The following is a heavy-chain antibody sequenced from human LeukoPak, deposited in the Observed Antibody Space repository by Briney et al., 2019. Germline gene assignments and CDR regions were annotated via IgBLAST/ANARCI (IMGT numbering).Heavy chain of an antibody. CDR1: GYTFTSYD. CDR3: ARRYCSGGSCYSGWFDP. V-gene: IGHV1-8*01. CDR2: MNPNSGNT. D-gene: IGHD2-15*01. Sequence: GASVKASCKASGYTFTSYDINWVRQATGQGLEWMGWMNPNSGNTGYAQKFQGRVTMTRNTSISTAYMELSSLRSEDTAVYYCARRYCSGGSCYSGWFDPWGQGTLVTVSS. J-gene: IGHJ5*02.